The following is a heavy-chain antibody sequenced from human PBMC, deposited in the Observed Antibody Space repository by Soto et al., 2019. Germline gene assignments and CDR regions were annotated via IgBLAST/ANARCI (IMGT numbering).Heavy chain of an antibody. CDR2: IIPIFGTA. Sequence: SVKVSCKASGGTFSSYAISCVRQAPGQGLEWMGGIIPIFGTANYAQKFQGRVTITADESTSTAYMELSSLRSEDTAVYYCAREAGGTTNYYGMDVWGQGTTVTVSS. CDR3: AREAGGTTNYYGMDV. J-gene: IGHJ6*02. V-gene: IGHV1-69*13. D-gene: IGHD1-1*01. CDR1: GGTFSSYA.